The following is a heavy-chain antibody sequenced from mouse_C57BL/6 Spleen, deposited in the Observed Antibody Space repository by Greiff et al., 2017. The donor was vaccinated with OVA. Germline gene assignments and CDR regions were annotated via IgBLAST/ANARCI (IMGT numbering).Heavy chain of an antibody. D-gene: IGHD1-1*01. Sequence: QVQLKQSGAELMKPGASVKLSCKATGYTFTGYWIEWVKQRPGHGLEWIGEILPGSGSTNYNEKFKGKATFTADTSSNTAYMQLSSLTTEDSAIYYCARPYYYGSCQSGDRYWYFDVWGTGTTVTVSS. CDR2: ILPGSGST. J-gene: IGHJ1*03. V-gene: IGHV1-9*01. CDR1: GYTFTGYW. CDR3: ARPYYYGSCQSGDRYWYFDV.